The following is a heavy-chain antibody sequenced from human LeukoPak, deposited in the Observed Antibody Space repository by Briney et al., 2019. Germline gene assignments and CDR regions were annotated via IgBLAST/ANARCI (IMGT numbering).Heavy chain of an antibody. J-gene: IGHJ4*02. CDR3: ARGRSWYYFDY. V-gene: IGHV4-59*01. CDR2: IYYSGST. Sequence: SETLSLTCTVSGGSISSYYWSWIRQPPGKGLEWIGCIYYSGSTNYNPSLKSRVTISVDTSKNQFSLKLSSVTAADTAVYYCARGRSWYYFDYWGQGTLVTVSS. CDR1: GGSISSYY. D-gene: IGHD6-13*01.